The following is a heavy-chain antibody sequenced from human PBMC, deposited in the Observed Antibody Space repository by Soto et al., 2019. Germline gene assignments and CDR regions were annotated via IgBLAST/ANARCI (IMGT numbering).Heavy chain of an antibody. V-gene: IGHV3-21*01. Sequence: EVQLVEAGGGLVKPGGSLRLSCAASGFTFSSYSMNWVRQAPGKGLEWVSSISSSSSYIYYADSMKGRFTISRDNAKNSLYLQVNSLRAEDTAVYYCAREGIAAALDYWGQGTLVTVSS. CDR2: ISSSSSYI. CDR1: GFTFSSYS. J-gene: IGHJ4*02. D-gene: IGHD6-13*01. CDR3: AREGIAAALDY.